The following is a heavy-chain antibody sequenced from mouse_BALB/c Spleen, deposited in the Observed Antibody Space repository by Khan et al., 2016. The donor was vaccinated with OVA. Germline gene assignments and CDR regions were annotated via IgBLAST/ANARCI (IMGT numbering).Heavy chain of an antibody. J-gene: IGHJ2*01. CDR1: GFNIKDTY. V-gene: IGHV14-3*02. CDR3: ATYDDGSSRYFDY. D-gene: IGHD1-1*01. CDR2: IDPANGNA. Sequence: VQLQQPGAELVTPGASVKLSCTLSGFNIKDTYMHWVKQRPEQGLEWMGRIDPANGNAKYDPEFQGKATITADTSSNTAYLQLSSLTSEDTAVYYCATYDDGSSRYFDYWGQGTTLTVSS.